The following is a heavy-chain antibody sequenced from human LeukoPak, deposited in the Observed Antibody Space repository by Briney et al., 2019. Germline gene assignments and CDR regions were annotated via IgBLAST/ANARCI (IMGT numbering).Heavy chain of an antibody. Sequence: GGSLRVSCTVSGLTFSSYTMSWVRQAPGKGLKWVSTTTTGGPNTYYADSVRGRFTVSRDDSKNTLYLQMNSLRAEDTAVYYCAKDGGLWVSAHWGDSWGRGTLVTVSS. J-gene: IGHJ4*02. CDR3: AKDGGLWVSAHWGDS. CDR1: GLTFSSYT. V-gene: IGHV3-23*01. D-gene: IGHD7-27*01. CDR2: TTTGGPNT.